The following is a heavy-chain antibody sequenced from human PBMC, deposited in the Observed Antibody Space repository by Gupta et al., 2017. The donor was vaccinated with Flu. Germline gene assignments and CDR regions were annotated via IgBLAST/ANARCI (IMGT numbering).Heavy chain of an antibody. J-gene: IGHJ6*03. CDR2: INPNTGDT. V-gene: IGHV1-2*06. CDR1: GYTFTDYY. D-gene: IGHD2-21*01. Sequence: QVQLVQSGAEVKKPGASVKVSCKTSGYTFTDYYIAWVRQAPGHGLEWMGRINPNTGDTTYAQRFQGRVTISRDTSISTAYMELSSVMSDDTALYYCARIEYTYSLMTYYYYMDVWGEWTTVAVSS. CDR3: ARIEYTYSLMTYYYYMDV.